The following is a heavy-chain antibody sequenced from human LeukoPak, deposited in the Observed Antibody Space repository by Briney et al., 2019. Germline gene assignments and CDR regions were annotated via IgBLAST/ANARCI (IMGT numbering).Heavy chain of an antibody. CDR2: ISYSGST. D-gene: IGHD1-14*01. J-gene: IGHJ5*02. CDR1: GGSISSDH. Sequence: SETLSLTCTVSGGSISSDHWTWILQPPGKGLEWIARISYSGSTNYNPSLKSRVTISLDSSKNQFSLRLSSVTPADTAAYYCASLPIDSSTGTFGWFDPWGQGTLVTVSS. CDR3: ASLPIDSSTGTFGWFDP. V-gene: IGHV4-59*01.